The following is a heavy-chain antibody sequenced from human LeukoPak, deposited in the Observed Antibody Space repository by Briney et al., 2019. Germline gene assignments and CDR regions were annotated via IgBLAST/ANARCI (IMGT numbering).Heavy chain of an antibody. Sequence: GGSLRLSCAASGFTFSNYAMNWVRQAPGKGLEWVSSISSSSSYIYYVDSVKGRFTISRDNAKNSLYLQMNSLRAEDTAVYFCARVFSGSYLNYHHFDYWGQGTLVTVSS. J-gene: IGHJ4*02. CDR1: GFTFSNYA. D-gene: IGHD1-26*01. CDR3: ARVFSGSYLNYHHFDY. V-gene: IGHV3-21*01. CDR2: ISSSSSYI.